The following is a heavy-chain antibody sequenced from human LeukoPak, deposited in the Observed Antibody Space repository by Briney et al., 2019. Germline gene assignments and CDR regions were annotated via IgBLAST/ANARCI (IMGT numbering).Heavy chain of an antibody. CDR3: ATTYYYGSGSYYTLDY. CDR2: INPNSGGT. CDR1: GYTFTGYY. V-gene: IGHV1-2*02. Sequence: ASVKVSCKASGYTFTGYYMHWVRQAPGQGLEWMGWINPNSGGTNYAQKFQGRVTMTRDTSISTAYMELSRLRSDDTAVYYCATTYYYGSGSYYTLDYWGQGTLVTVSS. D-gene: IGHD3-10*01. J-gene: IGHJ4*02.